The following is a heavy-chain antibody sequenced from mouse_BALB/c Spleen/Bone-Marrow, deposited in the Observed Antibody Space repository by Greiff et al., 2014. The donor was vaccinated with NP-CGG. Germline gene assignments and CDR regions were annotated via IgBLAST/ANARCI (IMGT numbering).Heavy chain of an antibody. V-gene: IGHV1-87*01. Sequence: QVQLQQSGAELARPGASVKLSCKASGYSFTSYWIQWVKQRPGQGLEWLGTIYPGDGDTRYTQKFKGKATLTADKSSSTAYMQVSSLASEDSAVYYCARSYGSFYFDYWGQGVTLTVPS. CDR1: GYSFTSYW. CDR2: IYPGDGDT. D-gene: IGHD1-2*01. CDR3: ARSYGSFYFDY. J-gene: IGHJ2*01.